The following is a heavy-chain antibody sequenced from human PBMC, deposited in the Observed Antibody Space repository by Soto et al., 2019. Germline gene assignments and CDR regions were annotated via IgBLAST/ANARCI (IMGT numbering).Heavy chain of an antibody. CDR1: GGFISSGGYY. Sequence: PSETLSLTSTVSGGFISSGGYYWSWIRQHPGKGLEWIGYIYYSGSTYYNPSLKSRVTISVDTSKNQFSLKLSSVAAADTAVYYCARVRGGGPFDDWGQGTLVTVSS. V-gene: IGHV4-31*03. D-gene: IGHD1-26*01. J-gene: IGHJ4*02. CDR3: ARVRGGGPFDD. CDR2: IYYSGST.